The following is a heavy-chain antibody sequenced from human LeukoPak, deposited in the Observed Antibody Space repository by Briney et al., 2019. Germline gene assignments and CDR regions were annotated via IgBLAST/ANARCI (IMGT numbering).Heavy chain of an antibody. J-gene: IGHJ3*02. CDR1: GGSFGGYY. CDR3: ARGGGSYYLTDAFDI. Sequence: SETLSLTCAVYGGSFGGYYWSWIRQPPGKGLEWIGEINHSGSTNYNPSLKSRVTISVDTSKNQFSLKLSSVTAADTAVYYCARGGGSYYLTDAFDIWGQGTMVTVSS. D-gene: IGHD1-26*01. CDR2: INHSGST. V-gene: IGHV4-34*01.